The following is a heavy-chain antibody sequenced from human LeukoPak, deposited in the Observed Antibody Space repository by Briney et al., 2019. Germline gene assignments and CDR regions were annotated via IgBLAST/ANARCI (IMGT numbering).Heavy chain of an antibody. CDR2: ISSNGGST. CDR3: ARSRPLGPYYFDY. D-gene: IGHD6-6*01. J-gene: IGHJ4*02. CDR1: GFTFSSYA. V-gene: IGHV3-64*01. Sequence: GGSLRLSCAASGFTFSSYAMHWVRQAPGKGLEYVSAISSNGGSTYYANSVKGRFTISRDNSKNTLYLQMGSLRAEDMAVYYCARSRPLGPYYFDYWGQGTLVTVSS.